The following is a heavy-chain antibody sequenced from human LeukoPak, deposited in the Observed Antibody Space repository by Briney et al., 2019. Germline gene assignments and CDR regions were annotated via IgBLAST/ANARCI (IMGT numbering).Heavy chain of an antibody. CDR1: GFTFSSYS. D-gene: IGHD6-13*01. V-gene: IGHV3-21*01. Sequence: PGGSLRLSCAASGFTFSSYSMNWVRQAPGKGLEWVSSIGSSSSYIYYADSVKGRFTISRDNAKNSLYLQMNSLRAEDTAVYYCARPGGSWYGSYFDYWGQGTLVTVSS. J-gene: IGHJ4*02. CDR3: ARPGGSWYGSYFDY. CDR2: IGSSSSYI.